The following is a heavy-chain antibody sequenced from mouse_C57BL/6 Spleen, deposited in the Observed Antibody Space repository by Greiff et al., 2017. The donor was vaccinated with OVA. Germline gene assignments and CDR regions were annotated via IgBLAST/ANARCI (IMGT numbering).Heavy chain of an antibody. J-gene: IGHJ2*01. CDR3: TRRNYGRGYYFDY. D-gene: IGHD2-5*01. V-gene: IGHV14-4*01. CDR2: IDPENGDT. Sequence: VQLQQSGAELVRPGASVKLSCTASGFNITDDYMHWVKQRPEQGLEWIGWIDPENGDTEYASQFQGKATITADTSSNTAYLQLSSHTAEDTAVYYFTRRNYGRGYYFDYWGQGTTRTVTS. CDR1: GFNITDDY.